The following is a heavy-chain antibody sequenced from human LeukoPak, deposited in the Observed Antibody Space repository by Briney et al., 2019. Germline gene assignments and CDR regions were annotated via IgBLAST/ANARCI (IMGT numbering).Heavy chain of an antibody. J-gene: IGHJ4*02. D-gene: IGHD3-9*01. Sequence: PSETLSRTCSVSGGSVSSGNYFWGWIRQPPGKGLEWIGNINYIGSTAYNPSLKSRVTMSVDTSKNQFSLKMTSVTAADTAVYYRARLSKGRYFDYIFDYWGQGTLVTVSS. CDR3: ARLSKGRYFDYIFDY. CDR1: GGSVSSGNYF. CDR2: INYIGST. V-gene: IGHV4-39*01.